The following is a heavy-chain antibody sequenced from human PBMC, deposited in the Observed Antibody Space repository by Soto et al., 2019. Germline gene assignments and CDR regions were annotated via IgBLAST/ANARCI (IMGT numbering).Heavy chain of an antibody. D-gene: IGHD4-17*01. CDR1: GCTFSSYA. Sequence: ASVKVSCKASGCTFSSYAISWVRQAPGQGLEWMGGIIPIFGTANYAQKFQGRVTITADKSTSTAYMELSSLRSEDTAVYYCAGGPTTVSHFDYWGQGTLVTVSS. CDR3: AGGPTTVSHFDY. J-gene: IGHJ4*02. CDR2: IIPIFGTA. V-gene: IGHV1-69*06.